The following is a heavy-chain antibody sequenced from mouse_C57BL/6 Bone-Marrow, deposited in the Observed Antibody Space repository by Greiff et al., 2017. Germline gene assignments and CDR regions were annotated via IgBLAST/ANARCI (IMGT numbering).Heavy chain of an antibody. CDR3: ARSDYYGSPFAY. J-gene: IGHJ3*01. D-gene: IGHD1-1*01. V-gene: IGHV1-53*01. CDR1: GYTFTSYW. Sequence: QVQLQQPGTELVKPGASVKLSCKASGYTFTSYWMHWVKQRPGQGLEWIGNINPSNGGTNYNEKFKSKATLTVDKSSSTAYMQLSSLTAEDSAVYYCARSDYYGSPFAYWGQGTLVTVSA. CDR2: INPSNGGT.